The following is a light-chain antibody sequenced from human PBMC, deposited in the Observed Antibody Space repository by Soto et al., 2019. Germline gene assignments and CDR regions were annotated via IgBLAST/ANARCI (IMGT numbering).Light chain of an antibody. CDR3: ATWADGLNSYV. Sequence: QSVLTQPPSASGTPGQRVTISCSGSSSNIGSNTVSWYQQLPQRAPKLPIFSNNQRPSGVPDRFSGSKSGTSASLAISGRQSEDEADYYCATWADGLNSYVFGTGTKLTVL. CDR1: SSNIGSNT. CDR2: SNN. J-gene: IGLJ1*01. V-gene: IGLV1-44*01.